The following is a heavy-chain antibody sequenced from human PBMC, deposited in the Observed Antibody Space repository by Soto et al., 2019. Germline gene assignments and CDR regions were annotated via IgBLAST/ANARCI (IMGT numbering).Heavy chain of an antibody. Sequence: GGSLRLSCAASGFTFSSYAMSWVRQAPGKGLEWVSAISGSGGSTYYADSVKGRFTISRDNSKNTLYLQMNSLRAEDTAVYYCAKDLGYCSSTSCEPFRGLYYYYYGMDVWGQGTTVTVSS. V-gene: IGHV3-23*01. D-gene: IGHD2-2*01. CDR2: ISGSGGST. CDR1: GFTFSSYA. J-gene: IGHJ6*02. CDR3: AKDLGYCSSTSCEPFRGLYYYYYGMDV.